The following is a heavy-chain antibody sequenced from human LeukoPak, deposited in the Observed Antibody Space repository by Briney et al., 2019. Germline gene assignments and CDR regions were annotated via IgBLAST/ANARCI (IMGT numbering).Heavy chain of an antibody. CDR1: GFTFSSYG. J-gene: IGHJ5*02. D-gene: IGHD3-22*01. V-gene: IGHV3-33*01. CDR3: ARDGMIVSNGNWFDP. Sequence: PGRSLRLSWAASGFTFSSYGMHWVRQAPGKGLEWVAVIWYDGSNKYYADSVKGRFTISRDNSKNTLYLQMNSLRAEDTAVYYCARDGMIVSNGNWFDPWGQGTLVTVSS. CDR2: IWYDGSNK.